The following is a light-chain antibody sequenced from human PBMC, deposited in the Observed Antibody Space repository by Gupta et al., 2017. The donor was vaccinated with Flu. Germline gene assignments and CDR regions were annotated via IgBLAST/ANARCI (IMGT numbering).Light chain of an antibody. CDR3: QTWDSSTYV. J-gene: IGLJ1*01. CDR2: QDN. V-gene: IGLV3-1*01. Sequence: CSGDKLGDRYACWYQQKPGQSPVLVIYQDNKRPSGIPERFSGSNSGNTATLTISGTQATDEADYYCQTWDSSTYVFGTGTKVTVL. CDR1: KLGDRY.